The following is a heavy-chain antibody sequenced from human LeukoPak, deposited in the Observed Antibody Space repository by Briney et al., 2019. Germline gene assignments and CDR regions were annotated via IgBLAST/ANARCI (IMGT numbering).Heavy chain of an antibody. CDR1: GGSITTGSFY. V-gene: IGHV4-39*01. CDR2: FYYTGDT. Sequence: SETLSLTCNVSGGSITTGSFYWGWIRQTPGKGLEWIGTFYYTGDTYYNRSLKSRATIAVDTSKDQFFLALSSVTAADTAVYYCVRAVGAVAGPGDWFDPWGPGTLVTVSS. J-gene: IGHJ5*02. D-gene: IGHD6-19*01. CDR3: VRAVGAVAGPGDWFDP.